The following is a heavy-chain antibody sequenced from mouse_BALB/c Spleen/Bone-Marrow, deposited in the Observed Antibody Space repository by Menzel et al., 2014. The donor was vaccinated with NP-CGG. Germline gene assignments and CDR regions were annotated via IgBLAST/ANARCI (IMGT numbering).Heavy chain of an antibody. Sequence: QVHVKQSGAELVRPGTSLKVSCKASGYAFTNYLIEWVKQRPGQGLEWIGVINPGSGGTNYNEKFKGKATLTADKSSSTAYMQLSSLTSDDSAVCFCARGITTGYFDYWGQGTTLTVSS. J-gene: IGHJ2*01. D-gene: IGHD1-1*01. CDR2: INPGSGGT. V-gene: IGHV1-54*01. CDR3: ARGITTGYFDY. CDR1: GYAFTNYL.